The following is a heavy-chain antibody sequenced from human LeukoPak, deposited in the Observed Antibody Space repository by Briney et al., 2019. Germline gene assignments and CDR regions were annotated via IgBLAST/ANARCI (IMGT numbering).Heavy chain of an antibody. CDR2: ISAYNGNT. CDR1: GYTFTSYG. D-gene: IGHD2-2*01. J-gene: IGHJ3*02. Sequence: ASVKVSCKASGYTFTSYGISWVRQAPGQGLEWMGWISAYNGNTNYAQKLQGRVTMTTDTSTSTAYMELRSLRSDDTAVYYCARDIVVVPAAIRDAFDIWGQGTMVTVSS. V-gene: IGHV1-18*01. CDR3: ARDIVVVPAAIRDAFDI.